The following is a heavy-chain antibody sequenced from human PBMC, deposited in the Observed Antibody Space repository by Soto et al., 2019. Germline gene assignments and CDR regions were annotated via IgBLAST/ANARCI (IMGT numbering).Heavy chain of an antibody. CDR3: AKDNVAGRIAVAGPYFDY. CDR2: ISGSGGST. Sequence: GGSLRLSCAASGFTFSSYAMSWVRQAPGKGLEWVSAISGSGGSTYYADSVKGRFTISRDNSKNTLYLQMNSLRAEDTAVYYCAKDNVAGRIAVAGPYFDYWGQGTLVTVSS. V-gene: IGHV3-23*01. J-gene: IGHJ4*02. CDR1: GFTFSSYA. D-gene: IGHD6-19*01.